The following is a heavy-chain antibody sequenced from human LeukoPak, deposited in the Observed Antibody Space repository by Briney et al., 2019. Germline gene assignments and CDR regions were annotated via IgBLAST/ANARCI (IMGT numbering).Heavy chain of an antibody. CDR1: GFTFSSYS. Sequence: GGSLRLSCAASGFTFSSYSMNWVRQAPGKGLEWVSYISSSSSTIYYADSVKGRFTISRDNAKNSLYLQMNSLRAEDTAVYYCAQLHDYGDYGGPYWGQGTLVTVSS. CDR2: ISSSSSTI. CDR3: AQLHDYGDYGGPY. D-gene: IGHD4-17*01. V-gene: IGHV3-48*01. J-gene: IGHJ4*02.